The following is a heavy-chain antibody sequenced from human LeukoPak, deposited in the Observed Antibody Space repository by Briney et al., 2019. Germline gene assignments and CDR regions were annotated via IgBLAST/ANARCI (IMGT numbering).Heavy chain of an antibody. J-gene: IGHJ5*02. Sequence: PGRSLRLSCAASGFTFSSHEMNWVRQAPGKGLEWISYISFGSSTVYYADSVKGRFTISRDNAKNSLYLQMNSLRAEDTAVYYCARSDYYGSGNCRRFDPWGQGTLVTVSS. CDR2: ISFGSSTV. CDR1: GFTFSSHE. CDR3: ARSDYYGSGNCRRFDP. D-gene: IGHD3-10*01. V-gene: IGHV3-48*03.